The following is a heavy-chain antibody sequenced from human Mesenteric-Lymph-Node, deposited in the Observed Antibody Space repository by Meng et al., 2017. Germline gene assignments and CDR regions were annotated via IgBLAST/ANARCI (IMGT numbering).Heavy chain of an antibody. D-gene: IGHD3-22*01. CDR3: ARVDSSGYFLDY. Sequence: QVQLQESGPGLVKPSQTLSLTCTVSGGSISSGGHSWSWIRQHPGKGLEWTAYIYYSGSTYYNPSLKSRVILSVDTSKNQFSLKLSSVTAADTAVYYCARVDSSGYFLDYWGQGTLVTVSS. J-gene: IGHJ4*01. CDR2: IYYSGST. CDR1: GGSISSGGHS. V-gene: IGHV4-31*03.